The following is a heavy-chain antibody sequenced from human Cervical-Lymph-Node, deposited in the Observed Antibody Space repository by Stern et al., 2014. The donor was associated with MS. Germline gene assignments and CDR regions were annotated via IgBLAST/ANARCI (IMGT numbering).Heavy chain of an antibody. CDR1: GFTFSRNW. CDR2: IKSDGSST. J-gene: IGHJ2*01. V-gene: IGHV3-74*01. Sequence: EVQLVESGGGLVQPGGSLRLSCAASGFTFSRNWMHWVRQAPGKGLVWVSRIKSDGSSTNYEDSVKGRFTISRDNAKNTLYLQTNSLRAEDTAVYYCARENWYLDLWGRGTQVTVSS. CDR3: ARENWYLDL.